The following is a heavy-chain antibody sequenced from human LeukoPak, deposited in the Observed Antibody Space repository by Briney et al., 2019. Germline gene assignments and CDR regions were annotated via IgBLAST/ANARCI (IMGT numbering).Heavy chain of an antibody. D-gene: IGHD5-12*01. J-gene: IGHJ3*01. CDR3: ARSRGYSGYAYDAFDL. CDR2: INPSGGST. Sequence: ASVKVSCKASGYIFTSYYIHWVRQAPGQGLEWMGIINPSGGSTSSAQKFQGRVTMTRDTSTSTVYMELSSLRSEDTAVYYCARSRGYSGYAYDAFDLWGQGTMVTVSS. V-gene: IGHV1-46*01. CDR1: GYIFTSYY.